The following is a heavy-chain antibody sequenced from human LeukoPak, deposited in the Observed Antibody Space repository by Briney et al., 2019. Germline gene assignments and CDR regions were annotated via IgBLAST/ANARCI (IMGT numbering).Heavy chain of an antibody. Sequence: GASVKVFCKASGYTFTRYYMHWVRQAPGQRLEWMGIINPSGGSTSYAQKFQGRVTMTTDTSTSTAYMELRSLRFDDTAMYYCAREAGPFDYWGQGTLVTVSS. V-gene: IGHV1-46*01. CDR3: AREAGPFDY. CDR1: GYTFTRYY. J-gene: IGHJ4*02. CDR2: INPSGGST. D-gene: IGHD6-19*01.